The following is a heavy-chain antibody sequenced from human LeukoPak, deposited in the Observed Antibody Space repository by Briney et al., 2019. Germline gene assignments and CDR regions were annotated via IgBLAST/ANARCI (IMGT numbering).Heavy chain of an antibody. CDR2: ISGDGGST. J-gene: IGHJ4*02. D-gene: IGHD1-26*01. CDR1: GFTFDDYA. CDR3: AKDKTGGSYQYYFDY. V-gene: IGHV3-43*02. Sequence: PGGSLRLSCAASGFTFDDYAMHWVCQAPGKGLEWVSLISGDGGSTYYADSVKGRFTISRDNSKNSLYLQMNSLRTEDTALYYCAKDKTGGSYQYYFDYWGQGTLVTVSS.